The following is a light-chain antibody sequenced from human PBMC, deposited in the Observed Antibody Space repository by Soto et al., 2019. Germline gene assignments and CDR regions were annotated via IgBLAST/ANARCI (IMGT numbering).Light chain of an antibody. J-gene: IGKJ5*01. CDR2: DST. CDR3: QQRNVWPPIT. CDR1: QSIHTS. Sequence: EILLTEAAASLSLSPGERATLSCRASQSIHTSLAWYQQKPGQPPRLVVYDSTLRAHGVPDRFGGSRSGTEFTLTINNLEPEDFAVYYCQQRNVWPPITFGQGTRLEIK. V-gene: IGKV3-11*01.